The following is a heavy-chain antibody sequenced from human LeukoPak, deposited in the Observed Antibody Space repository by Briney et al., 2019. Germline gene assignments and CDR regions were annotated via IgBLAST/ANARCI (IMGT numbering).Heavy chain of an antibody. V-gene: IGHV4-61*02. Sequence: SETLSLTCTVSGGSISSGSYYWSWIRQPAGKGLEWIGRIYTSGSTNYNPSLKSRVTISVDTSKNQFSLKLSSVTAADTAVYYCARGRRDDYNPYYFDYWGQGTPVTVSS. CDR2: IYTSGST. CDR3: ARGRRDDYNPYYFDY. CDR1: GGSISSGSYY. D-gene: IGHD5-24*01. J-gene: IGHJ4*02.